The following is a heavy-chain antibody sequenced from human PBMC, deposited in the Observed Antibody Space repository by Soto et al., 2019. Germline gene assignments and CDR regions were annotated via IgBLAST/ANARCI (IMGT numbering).Heavy chain of an antibody. J-gene: IGHJ3*02. V-gene: IGHV1-46*01. CDR3: ARDLSLIVVVPAAMPSDAFDI. CDR1: GYTFTSYY. CDR2: INPSGGST. D-gene: IGHD2-2*01. Sequence: GASVKVSCKASGYTFTSYYMHWVRQAPGQRLEWMGIINPSGGSTSYAQKFQGRVTMTRDTSTSTVYMELSSLRSEDTAVYYCARDLSLIVVVPAAMPSDAFDIWGQGTMVTVSS.